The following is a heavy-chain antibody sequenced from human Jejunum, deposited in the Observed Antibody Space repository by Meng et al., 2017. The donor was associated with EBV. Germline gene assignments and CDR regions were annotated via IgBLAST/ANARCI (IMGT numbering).Heavy chain of an antibody. CDR2: INEDGRIT. V-gene: IGHV3-74*01. Sequence: EGRVVESGGALVKRGGSLRLSCAASGFTFSSYWMHWVRQAPGKGLVWVSRINEDGRITTYADSVKGRFTISRDNTKNTLYLQMNSLRAEDTAVYFCSRDLVGSADDWGQGTLVTVSS. CDR1: GFTFSSYW. J-gene: IGHJ4*02. D-gene: IGHD6-25*01. CDR3: SRDLVGSADD.